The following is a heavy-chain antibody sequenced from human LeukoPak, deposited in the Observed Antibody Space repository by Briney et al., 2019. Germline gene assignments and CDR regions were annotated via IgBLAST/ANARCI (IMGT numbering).Heavy chain of an antibody. Sequence: GGSLRLSCAASGFTFSSYAMSWVRQAPGKGLEWDSAISGSGGSTYYADSVRGRFTISRDNSKNTLYLQMNSLRAEDTAVYYCAKDPNSSSGEYFDYWGQGTLVTVSS. CDR2: ISGSGGST. D-gene: IGHD6-13*01. CDR3: AKDPNSSSGEYFDY. V-gene: IGHV3-23*01. CDR1: GFTFSSYA. J-gene: IGHJ4*02.